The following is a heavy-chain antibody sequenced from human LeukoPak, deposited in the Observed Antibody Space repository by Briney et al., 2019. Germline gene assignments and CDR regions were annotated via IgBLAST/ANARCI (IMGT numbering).Heavy chain of an antibody. Sequence: SETLSLTCTVSGGSISSYYWSWIRQPAGKGLEWIGRIYTSGSTNYNPSLKSRVTMSVDASKNQFSLKLSSVTAADTAVYYCARAGYYYDSSGYYRYFDYWGQGTLVTVSS. V-gene: IGHV4-4*07. D-gene: IGHD3-22*01. CDR1: GGSISSYY. J-gene: IGHJ4*02. CDR3: ARAGYYYDSSGYYRYFDY. CDR2: IYTSGST.